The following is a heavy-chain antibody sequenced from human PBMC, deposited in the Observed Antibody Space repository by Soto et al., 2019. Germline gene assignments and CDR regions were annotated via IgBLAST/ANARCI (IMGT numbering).Heavy chain of an antibody. D-gene: IGHD6-13*01. Sequence: ASVKVSCKASGFTFSAYYIYWVRQAPGQGLEWIGWINPNSGGTNNAQKFQGRVTMTRDTSTTTVYMELSALISDDTAVYYCARSLLDEYSSSWRSAYYGLDVWGQGTTVTVSS. CDR2: INPNSGGT. CDR3: ARSLLDEYSSSWRSAYYGLDV. CDR1: GFTFSAYY. J-gene: IGHJ6*02. V-gene: IGHV1-2*02.